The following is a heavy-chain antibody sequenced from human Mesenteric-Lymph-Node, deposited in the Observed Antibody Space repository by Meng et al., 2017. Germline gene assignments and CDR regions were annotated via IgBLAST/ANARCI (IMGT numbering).Heavy chain of an antibody. CDR2: IYSGGST. CDR1: GFTVSSNY. J-gene: IGHJ5*02. CDR3: ARVPALTAMVTPGWFDP. Sequence: GGSLRLSCAASGFTVSSNYMSWVRQAPGKGLEWVSVIYSGGSTYYADSVKGRFTISRDNSKNTLYLQMNSLRAEDTAVYYCARVPALTAMVTPGWFDPWGQGTLVTVSS. V-gene: IGHV3-66*02. D-gene: IGHD5-18*01.